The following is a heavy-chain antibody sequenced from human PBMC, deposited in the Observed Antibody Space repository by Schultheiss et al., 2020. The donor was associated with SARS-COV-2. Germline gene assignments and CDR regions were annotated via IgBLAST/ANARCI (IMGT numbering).Heavy chain of an antibody. CDR3: ARGQPYGSGSYYPDYYYYYGMDV. Sequence: SETLSLTCAVYGGSFSGNYWSWIRQPPGKGLEWIGEINHSGSTNYNPSLKSRVTISVDTSKNQFSLKLSSVTAADTAVYYCARGQPYGSGSYYPDYYYYYGMDVWGQGTTVTVSS. V-gene: IGHV4-34*01. CDR1: GGSFSGNY. CDR2: INHSGST. J-gene: IGHJ6*02. D-gene: IGHD3-10*01.